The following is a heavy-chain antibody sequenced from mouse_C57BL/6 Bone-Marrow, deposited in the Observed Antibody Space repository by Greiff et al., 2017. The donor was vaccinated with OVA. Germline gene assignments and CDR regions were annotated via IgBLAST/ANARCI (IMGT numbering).Heavy chain of an antibody. V-gene: IGHV1-15*01. D-gene: IGHD1-1*01. CDR2: IDPETGGT. Sequence: QVQLQQSGAELVRPGASVTLSCKASGYTFTDYEMHWVKQTPVHGLEWIGAIDPETGGTAYNQKFKGKAILTADKSSSTAYMELRSLTSEDSAVYYCTYYYGSSYCYAMDYWGQGTSVTVSS. CDR3: TYYYGSSYCYAMDY. CDR1: GYTFTDYE. J-gene: IGHJ4*01.